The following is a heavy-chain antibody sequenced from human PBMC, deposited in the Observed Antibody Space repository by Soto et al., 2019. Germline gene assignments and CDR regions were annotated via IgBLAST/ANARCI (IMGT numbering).Heavy chain of an antibody. Sequence: GASVKVSCKASGYTFTSYGISWVRQAPGQGLEWMGWISAYNGNTNYAQKLQGRVTMTTDTSTSTAYMELRSLRSDDTAVYYRARHITMVRGVNYYYGMDVWGQGTTVTVSS. CDR2: ISAYNGNT. J-gene: IGHJ6*02. CDR1: GYTFTSYG. CDR3: ARHITMVRGVNYYYGMDV. D-gene: IGHD3-10*01. V-gene: IGHV1-18*01.